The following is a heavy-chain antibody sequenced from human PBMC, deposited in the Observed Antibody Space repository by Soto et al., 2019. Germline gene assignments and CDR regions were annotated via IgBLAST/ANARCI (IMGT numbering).Heavy chain of an antibody. Sequence: SFASLWIGWVSQMPGKGLEWMGLIYPGDSDTRYSPSFQGQVTISADKSISTAYLQWSSLKASDTAMYYCARPTRTDYAFDNWGQGTMVTVS. J-gene: IGHJ3*02. CDR3: ARPTRTDYAFDN. CDR1: SFASLW. CDR2: IYPGDSDT. V-gene: IGHV5-51*01.